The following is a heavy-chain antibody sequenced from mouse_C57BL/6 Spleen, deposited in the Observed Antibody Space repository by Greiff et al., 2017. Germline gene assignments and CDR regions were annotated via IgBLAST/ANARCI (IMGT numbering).Heavy chain of an antibody. CDR1: GYSITSDY. V-gene: IGHV3-8*01. J-gene: IGHJ1*03. D-gene: IGHD2-3*01. Sequence: DVMLVESGPGLAKPSQTLSLTCSVTGYSITSDYWNWIRKFPGNKLEYMGYISYSGSTYYNPSLKSRISITRDTSKNQYYLQLHSVTTEDTATYYCARGNGYYIYWYFDGWGTGTTVTVSS. CDR2: ISYSGST. CDR3: ARGNGYYIYWYFDG.